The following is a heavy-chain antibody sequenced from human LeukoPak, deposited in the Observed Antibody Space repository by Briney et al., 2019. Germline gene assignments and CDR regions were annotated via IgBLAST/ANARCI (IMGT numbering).Heavy chain of an antibody. V-gene: IGHV4-59*01. CDR3: ARDLGYCSSTSCPNYHYYGMDV. CDR2: IYYSGST. Sequence: TSETLSLTCTVSGGSISSYYWSWIRQPPGKGLEWIGYIYYSGSTNYNPSLKSRVTISVDTSKNQFSLKLSSVTAADTAVYYCARDLGYCSSTSCPNYHYYGMDVWGQGTTVTVSS. D-gene: IGHD2-2*03. J-gene: IGHJ6*02. CDR1: GGSISSYY.